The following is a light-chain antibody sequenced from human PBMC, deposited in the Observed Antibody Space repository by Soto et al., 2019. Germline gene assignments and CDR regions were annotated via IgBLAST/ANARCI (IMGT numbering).Light chain of an antibody. J-gene: IGKJ4*01. CDR2: HAS. Sequence: EIVLTQSPGTLSLSPGETATLSCRASQSVSSYLTWYQQKPGQAPRLLIYHASIRATGIPARFSGSGSGTVYTLTISSLEPEDSAVYYCQQRSNWLSFGGGTKVEI. CDR3: QQRSNWLS. V-gene: IGKV3-11*01. CDR1: QSVSSY.